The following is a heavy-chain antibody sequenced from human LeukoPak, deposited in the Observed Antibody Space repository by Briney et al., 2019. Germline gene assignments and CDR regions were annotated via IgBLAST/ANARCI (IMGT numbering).Heavy chain of an antibody. CDR3: ARLWSGYRPPDF. CDR1: GGSIHSCSYY. V-gene: IGHV4-39*01. Sequence: KASETLSLTCAVSGGSIHSCSYYWGWVRQPPGKGLEWFGSIYSSGGTYYNPSLKSRVTMSVDTSKNQFSLKLTSVTAADTAVYYCARLWSGYRPPDFWGQRNLVTVSS. J-gene: IGHJ4*02. D-gene: IGHD3-3*01. CDR2: IYSSGGT.